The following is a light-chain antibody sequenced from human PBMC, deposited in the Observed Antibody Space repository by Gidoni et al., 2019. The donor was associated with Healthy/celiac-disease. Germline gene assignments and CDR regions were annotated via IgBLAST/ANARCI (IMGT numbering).Light chain of an antibody. CDR2: EVS. CDR1: SSDVGNYNY. J-gene: IGLJ3*02. V-gene: IGLV2-14*01. Sequence: SALTQPASVSGSPGQSITISCTGTSSDVGNYNYVSWYQQHPGKAPKLMIYEVSDRPSGVSNRFSGSKSGNTASLTISGLQTEDEADYYCSSYTSSIWVFGGGTKLTVL. CDR3: SSYTSSIWV.